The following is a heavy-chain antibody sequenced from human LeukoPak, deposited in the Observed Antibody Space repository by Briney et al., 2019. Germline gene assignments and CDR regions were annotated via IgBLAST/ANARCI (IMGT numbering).Heavy chain of an antibody. D-gene: IGHD3-10*01. V-gene: IGHV3-48*03. CDR3: ARDESIRWFGLRFDY. J-gene: IGHJ4*02. CDR2: ISSSGSTI. Sequence: GALRLSCAASGFTFSSYEMNWVRQAPGKGLEWVSYISSSGSTIYYADSVKGRFTISRDNAKNSLYLQMNSLRAEDTAVYYCARDESIRWFGLRFDYWRQGPLVTVSP. CDR1: GFTFSSYE.